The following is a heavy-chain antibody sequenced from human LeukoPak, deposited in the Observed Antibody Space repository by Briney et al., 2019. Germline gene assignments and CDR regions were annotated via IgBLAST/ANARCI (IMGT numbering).Heavy chain of an antibody. Sequence: QAGGSLRLSCAASGFTFSSYSMNWVRQAPGKGLEWVSYISSSSSTIYYADSVKGRFTISRDNAKISLYLQMNSLRAEDMAVYYCARRFGSYYIDYWGQGTLVTVSS. D-gene: IGHD1-26*01. CDR1: GFTFSSYS. CDR2: ISSSSSTI. CDR3: ARRFGSYYIDY. J-gene: IGHJ4*02. V-gene: IGHV3-48*01.